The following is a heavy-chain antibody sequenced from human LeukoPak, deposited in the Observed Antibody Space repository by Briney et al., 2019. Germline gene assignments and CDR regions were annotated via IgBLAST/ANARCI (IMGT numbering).Heavy chain of an antibody. CDR1: GFTFSSYG. CDR3: ARDSVIPSV. Sequence: PGGSLRLSCAASGFTFSSYGMHWVRQAPGKGLEWVAVIWYDGSSKYYADSVKGRFTISRDNSKNTLYLQMNSLRAEDTAVYYCARDSVIPSVWGQGTLVTVSS. J-gene: IGHJ4*02. CDR2: IWYDGSSK. V-gene: IGHV3-33*01. D-gene: IGHD2-21*01.